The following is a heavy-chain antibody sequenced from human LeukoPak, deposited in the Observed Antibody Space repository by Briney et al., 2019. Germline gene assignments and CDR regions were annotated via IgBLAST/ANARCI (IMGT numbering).Heavy chain of an antibody. J-gene: IGHJ1*01. CDR2: IKQDGSEK. CDR3: ARDPSQWLVPLGYFQH. D-gene: IGHD6-19*01. CDR1: GFTFSSYW. Sequence: PGGSLRLSCAASGFTFSSYWMSWVRQAPGKGLEWVANIKQDGSEKYYVDSVKGRFTISRDNAKNSLYLQMNSLRAEDTAVYYCARDPSQWLVPLGYFQHWGQGTLVTVSS. V-gene: IGHV3-7*01.